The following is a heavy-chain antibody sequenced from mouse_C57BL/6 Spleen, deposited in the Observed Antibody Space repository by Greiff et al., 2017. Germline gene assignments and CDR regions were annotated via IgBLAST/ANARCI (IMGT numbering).Heavy chain of an antibody. Sequence: EVQLQQSGTVLARPGASVKMSCKTSGYTFTSYWMHWVKQRPGQGLEWIGAIYPGNSDTSYNQKFKGKAKLTAVTSASTAYMELSSLTNEDSAVYYCTSVVATGDYYAMDYWGQGTSVTVSS. J-gene: IGHJ4*01. D-gene: IGHD1-1*01. CDR3: TSVVATGDYYAMDY. CDR2: IYPGNSDT. V-gene: IGHV1-5*01. CDR1: GYTFTSYW.